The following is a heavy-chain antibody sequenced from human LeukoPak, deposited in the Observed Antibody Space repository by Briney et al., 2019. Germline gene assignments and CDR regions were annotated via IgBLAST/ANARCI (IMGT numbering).Heavy chain of an antibody. V-gene: IGHV1-18*01. CDR1: GYSLIRSG. J-gene: IGHJ3*02. Sequence: ASVKVSCKASGYSLIRSGFSCVRHAPGQGVEWMGWISVYNGNTNYTQKFQGRVTMTTDTSTSTAYMELRSVRSDDTAVYYCAREDPGHSTGWYSDIWGQGPLVTVSS. D-gene: IGHD6-19*01. CDR3: AREDPGHSTGWYSDI. CDR2: ISVYNGNT.